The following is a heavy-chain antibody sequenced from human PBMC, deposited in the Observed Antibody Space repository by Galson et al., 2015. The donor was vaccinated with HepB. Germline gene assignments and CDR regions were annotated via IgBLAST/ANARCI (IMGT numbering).Heavy chain of an antibody. J-gene: IGHJ2*01. Sequence: SLRLSCAASGFTFSSYGMHWVRQAPGKGLEWVAVIWYDGSNKYYADSVKGRFTISRDNSKNTLYLQMNSLRAEDTAVYYCARDRGDGYNIYWSFDLWGRGTLVTVSS. CDR1: GFTFSSYG. D-gene: IGHD5-24*01. CDR2: IWYDGSNK. CDR3: ARDRGDGYNIYWSFDL. V-gene: IGHV3-33*01.